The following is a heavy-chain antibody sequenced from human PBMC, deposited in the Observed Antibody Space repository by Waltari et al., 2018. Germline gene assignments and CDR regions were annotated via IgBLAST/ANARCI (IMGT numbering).Heavy chain of an antibody. CDR2: IYYSGST. CDR3: ASGLGGLWNDAFDI. J-gene: IGHJ3*02. V-gene: IGHV4-39*01. CDR1: GGSISSSSYY. D-gene: IGHD3-16*01. Sequence: QLQLQESGPGLVKPSETLSLTCTVSGGSISSSSYYWGWIRQPPGKGLEWIGIIYYSGSTYYNPSLKSRVTISVDTSKNQFSLKLSSVTAADTAVYYCASGLGGLWNDAFDIWGQGTMVTVSS.